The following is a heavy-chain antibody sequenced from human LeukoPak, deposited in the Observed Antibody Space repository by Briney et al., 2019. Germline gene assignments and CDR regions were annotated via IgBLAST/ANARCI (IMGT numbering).Heavy chain of an antibody. D-gene: IGHD6-13*01. CDR1: GGTFSSYA. Sequence: ASVKVSCKASGGTFSSYAISWVRQAPGQGLEWMGGIIPIFGTANYAQKFQGRVTITADESTSTAYMELSSLRSDDTAVYYCARDWAPYSSSSDAFDIWGQGTMVTVSS. J-gene: IGHJ3*02. CDR3: ARDWAPYSSSSDAFDI. V-gene: IGHV1-69*13. CDR2: IIPIFGTA.